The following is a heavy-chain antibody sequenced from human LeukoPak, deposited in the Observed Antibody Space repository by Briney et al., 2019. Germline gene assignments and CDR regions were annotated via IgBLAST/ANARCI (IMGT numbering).Heavy chain of an antibody. CDR2: IYSGGST. D-gene: IGHD6-19*01. CDR3: ARAGAVEVFDY. V-gene: IGHV3-53*01. J-gene: IGHJ4*02. CDR1: GFTVGSSY. Sequence: GGSLRLSCAASGFTVGSSYMSWVRQAPGRGLEWVSVIYSGGSTYYADSVKGRFTISRDNSKNTLYLQMNSLRAEDTAVYYCARAGAVEVFDYWGQGTLVTVSS.